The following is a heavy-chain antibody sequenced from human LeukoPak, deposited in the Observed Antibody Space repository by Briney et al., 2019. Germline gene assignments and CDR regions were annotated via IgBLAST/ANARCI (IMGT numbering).Heavy chain of an antibody. Sequence: GGSLRLSCAASGFTFSTYSMNWVRQAPGKGLEWISYISNSSNTIYYADSVKGRFTISRDNAKNSLFLQMNSLRVEDTAVYYCATTEFLDHWGQGTLVTVYS. CDR3: ATTEFLDH. CDR2: ISNSSNTI. D-gene: IGHD3-10*01. V-gene: IGHV3-48*01. J-gene: IGHJ4*02. CDR1: GFTFSTYS.